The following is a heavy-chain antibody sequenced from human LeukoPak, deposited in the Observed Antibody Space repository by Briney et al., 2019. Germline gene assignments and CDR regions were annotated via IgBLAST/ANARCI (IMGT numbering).Heavy chain of an antibody. CDR3: ARDLAEMATIGFDAFDI. J-gene: IGHJ3*02. Sequence: SETLSLTCTVSGGSISSSSYYWGWIRQPPGKGLEWIGSIYYSGSTYYNPSLKSRVTISVDTSKNQFSLKLSSVTAADTAVYYCARDLAEMATIGFDAFDIWGQGTMVTVSS. D-gene: IGHD5-24*01. CDR1: GGSISSSSYY. CDR2: IYYSGST. V-gene: IGHV4-39*07.